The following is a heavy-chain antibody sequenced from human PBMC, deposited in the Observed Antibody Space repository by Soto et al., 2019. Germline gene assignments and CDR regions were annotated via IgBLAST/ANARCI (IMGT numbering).Heavy chain of an antibody. CDR3: AKGRVPGI. V-gene: IGHV4-59*01. J-gene: IGHJ3*02. D-gene: IGHD7-27*01. CDR1: GVSFSNSY. CDR2: IYHTGIS. Sequence: QVHLQESGPGLVEPSEALSLTCSVSGVSFSNSYWSWSRQAPGQGLEWIGSIYHTGISNYNPSLRSRVTISRDTSKNQFSLSLRSVTPADTAVYYCAKGRVPGIWGQGTMVIVSS.